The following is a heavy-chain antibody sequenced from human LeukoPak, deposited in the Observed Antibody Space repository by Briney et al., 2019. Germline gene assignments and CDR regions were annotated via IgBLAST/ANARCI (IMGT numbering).Heavy chain of an antibody. Sequence: LETLSLTCTVSGGSISSYYWSWIRQPPGKGLEWIGYIYYSGSTNYNPSLKSRVTISVDTSKNQFSLKLSSVTAADTAVYYCARVATMVRGVIIDYWGQGTLVTVSS. CDR1: GGSISSYY. CDR2: IYYSGST. J-gene: IGHJ4*02. CDR3: ARVATMVRGVIIDY. D-gene: IGHD3-10*01. V-gene: IGHV4-59*01.